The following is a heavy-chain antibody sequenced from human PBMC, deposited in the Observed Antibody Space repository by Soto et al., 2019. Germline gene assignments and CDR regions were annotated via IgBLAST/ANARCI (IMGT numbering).Heavy chain of an antibody. CDR3: ARYNAASGTYYFDY. J-gene: IGHJ4*02. CDR2: IYHSGSA. Sequence: QVELRESGPGLVKTSGTLSLTCAVSGDSVSSRFWWSWVRQSPGKGLEWIGEIYHSGSANYNPSLKSRVTMSVDNSKNQFSLKLNSVTAADTAVYYCARYNAASGTYYFDYWGQGTLVTVSS. V-gene: IGHV4-4*02. CDR1: GDSVSSRFW. D-gene: IGHD6-13*01.